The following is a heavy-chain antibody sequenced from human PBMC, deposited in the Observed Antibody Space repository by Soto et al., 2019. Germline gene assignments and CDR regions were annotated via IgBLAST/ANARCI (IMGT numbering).Heavy chain of an antibody. D-gene: IGHD1-7*01. CDR2: ISAYNGNT. Sequence: GASVKVSCKASGYTFTSYGISWVRQAPGQGLEWMGWISAYNGNTNYAQKLQGRVTMTTDTSTSTAYMELRSLRSDDTAVYYCARDGYNWNYEEEYYFDYWGQGTLVTVSS. V-gene: IGHV1-18*01. CDR1: GYTFTSYG. CDR3: ARDGYNWNYEEEYYFDY. J-gene: IGHJ4*02.